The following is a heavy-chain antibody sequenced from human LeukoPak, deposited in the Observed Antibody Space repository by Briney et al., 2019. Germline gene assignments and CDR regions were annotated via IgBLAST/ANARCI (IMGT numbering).Heavy chain of an antibody. CDR3: ARAVLY. V-gene: IGHV4-38-2*01. CDR2: IHHSGST. Sequence: PSETLSLTCAVSGYSISSGVYIWGWIRQPPGKGLEWIGSIHHSGSTYYNPSLKSRVTISVDTSKNQFSLRLTSVTAADTAVYYCARAVLYWGQGTLVTVSS. J-gene: IGHJ4*02. CDR1: GYSISSGVYI.